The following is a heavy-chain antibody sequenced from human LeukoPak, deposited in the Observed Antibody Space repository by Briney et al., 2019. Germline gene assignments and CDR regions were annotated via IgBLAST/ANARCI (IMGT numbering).Heavy chain of an antibody. J-gene: IGHJ5*02. CDR2: ISSSSSTI. CDR1: GFTFSSYS. D-gene: IGHD6-19*01. CDR3: AKALPEWLGGLFDP. V-gene: IGHV3-48*01. Sequence: GGSLRLSCAASGFTFSSYSMNWVRQAPGKGLEWVSYISSSSSTIYYADSVKGRFTISRDNSKNTLYLQMNSLRAEDTAVYYCAKALPEWLGGLFDPWGQGTLVTVSS.